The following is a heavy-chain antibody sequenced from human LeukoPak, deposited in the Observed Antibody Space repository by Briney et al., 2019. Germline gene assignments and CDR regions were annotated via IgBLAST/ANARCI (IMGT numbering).Heavy chain of an antibody. Sequence: PSQTLSLTCTVSGGSISSGDYYWGWIRQPPGKGLEWIEYIYYTGSTYYNPSLMSRLLMSVDTSKNQFSLEMTSVTAADTAIYYCARERISHGDFDYWGQGTLVTVSS. D-gene: IGHD5-18*01. CDR3: ARERISHGDFDY. CDR1: GGSISSGDYY. J-gene: IGHJ4*02. CDR2: IYYTGST. V-gene: IGHV4-30-4*01.